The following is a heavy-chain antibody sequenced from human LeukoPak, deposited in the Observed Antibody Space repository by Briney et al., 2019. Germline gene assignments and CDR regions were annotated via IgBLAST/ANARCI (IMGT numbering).Heavy chain of an antibody. V-gene: IGHV1-69*04. D-gene: IGHD3-9*01. CDR3: ARECVPYYDILTGYHRGANDAFDI. CDR2: ITPILGIA. Sequence: GASVKVSCKASGGTFSSYAISWVRQAPGQGLEWMGRITPILGIANYAQKFQGRVTITADKSTSTAYMELSSLRSEDTAVYYCARECVPYYDILTGYHRGANDAFDIWGQGTMVTVSS. J-gene: IGHJ3*02. CDR1: GGTFSSYA.